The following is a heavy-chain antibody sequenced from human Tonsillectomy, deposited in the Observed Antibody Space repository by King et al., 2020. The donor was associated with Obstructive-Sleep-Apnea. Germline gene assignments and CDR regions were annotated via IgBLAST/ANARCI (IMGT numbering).Heavy chain of an antibody. Sequence: VQLVESGAEVKKPGASVKVSCKASGYTFIGYYMHWLRQAPGQGLEWMGWINPNSGGTNYAQKFQGWVTMTRDTSISTAYMELSRLRSDDTAVYYCARDRRVWFGERDYYYYGMDVWGQGTTVTVSS. J-gene: IGHJ6*02. CDR3: ARDRRVWFGERDYYYYGMDV. V-gene: IGHV1-2*04. CDR2: INPNSGGT. CDR1: GYTFIGYY. D-gene: IGHD3-10*01.